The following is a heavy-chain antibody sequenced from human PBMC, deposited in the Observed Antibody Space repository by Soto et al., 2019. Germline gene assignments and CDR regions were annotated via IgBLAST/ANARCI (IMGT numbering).Heavy chain of an antibody. CDR3: ARGGLRSYYLDY. Sequence: EVQLVESGGGLVQPGGSLRLSCAVSGFTFSTYWMHWVRQAPGEGLVWVSRVNSDGTSTNHADTVKGRITISRDNAKNTLYLQVNSLRAEDMAVYYGARGGLRSYYLDYWGHGTLVTVSS. CDR1: GFTFSTYW. CDR2: VNSDGTST. J-gene: IGHJ4*01. V-gene: IGHV3-74*01.